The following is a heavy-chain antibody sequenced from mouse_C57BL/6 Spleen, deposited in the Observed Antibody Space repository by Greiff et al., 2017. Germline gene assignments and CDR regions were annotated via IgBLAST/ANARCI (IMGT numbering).Heavy chain of an antibody. V-gene: IGHV1-52*01. CDR3: ARRGAYGYFDV. Sequence: VQLQQSGAELVRPGSSVKLSCKASGYTFTSYWMHWVKQRPIQGLEWIGNIDPSDSETHYNQKFKDKATLTVDKSSSTAYMQLSSLTSEDSAVYYCARRGAYGYFDVWGTGTTVTVSS. CDR2: IDPSDSET. J-gene: IGHJ1*03. CDR1: GYTFTSYW.